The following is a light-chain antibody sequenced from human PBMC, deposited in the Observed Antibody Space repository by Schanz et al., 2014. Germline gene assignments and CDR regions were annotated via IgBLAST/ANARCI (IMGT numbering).Light chain of an antibody. CDR3: ATWDDSLNGVV. CDR1: SSNIGRNT. CDR2: SND. J-gene: IGLJ2*01. V-gene: IGLV1-44*01. Sequence: QSVLTQPPSASGTPGQRVTISCSGSSSNIGRNTVNWYQQLPGTAPKLLIYSNDQRPSGVPDRFSGSKSGASASLAISGLQSEDEGDFYCATWDDSLNGVVFGGGTKLTVL.